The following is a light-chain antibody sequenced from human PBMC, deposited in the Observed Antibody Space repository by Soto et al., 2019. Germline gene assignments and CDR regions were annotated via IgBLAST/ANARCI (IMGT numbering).Light chain of an antibody. CDR2: RVS. V-gene: IGKV2-30*02. CDR3: MQGTHWPPYT. J-gene: IGKJ2*01. CDR1: QILVHSDGDTY. Sequence: DVVMTQSPLSLPVNLGEPAAISCRSTQILVHSDGDTYLSWFHQRPGQSPRRLIFRVSKRDFGVPPRFIGSGSGTDFTLEITSVEAEDVGVYYFMQGTHWPPYTFGQGTRLEIK.